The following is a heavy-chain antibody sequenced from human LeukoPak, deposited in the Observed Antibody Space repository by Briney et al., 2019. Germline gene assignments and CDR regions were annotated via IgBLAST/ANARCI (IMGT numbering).Heavy chain of an antibody. J-gene: IGHJ4*02. Sequence: PSQTLSLTCAVSGGSISSGAYSWSWIRQPPGKGLEWIGYFYHSGGTYYNPSLKSRVTISVDTSKNQFSLKLSSVTAADTAVYYCDRVVTMVRGVIDPTFDYWGQGTLVTVSS. CDR1: GGSISSGAYS. CDR2: FYHSGGT. D-gene: IGHD3-10*01. CDR3: DRVVTMVRGVIDPTFDY. V-gene: IGHV4-30-2*05.